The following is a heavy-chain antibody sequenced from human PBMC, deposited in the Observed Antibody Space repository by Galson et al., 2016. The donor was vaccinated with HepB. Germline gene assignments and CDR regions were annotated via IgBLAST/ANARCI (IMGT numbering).Heavy chain of an antibody. J-gene: IGHJ4*02. D-gene: IGHD5-24*01. Sequence: ETLSLTCAVSGVSISSGNWWTWVRQTPGKGLEWLGEIYQSGTTNNNPSLINRVTMSVDKANNKFSLKMTSVTAEETAIYYCARFVTDGAAWRSFDLWGQGILVTVSS. CDR2: IYQSGTT. CDR3: ARFVTDGAAWRSFDL. CDR1: GVSISSGNW. V-gene: IGHV4-4*02.